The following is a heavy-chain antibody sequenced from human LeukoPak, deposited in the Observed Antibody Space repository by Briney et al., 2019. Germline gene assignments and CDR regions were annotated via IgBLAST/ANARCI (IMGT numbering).Heavy chain of an antibody. D-gene: IGHD5-12*01. CDR2: INPSGGST. CDR3: ARGYWQWLLE. Sequence: GASVKVSCKASGYTFSSHYMHWVRQAPGQGLEWMGIINPSGGSTSYAQKFQGRVTMTRDTSTSTVYMELSSLRSDDTAVYYCARGYWQWLLEWGQGTLVTVSS. J-gene: IGHJ4*02. CDR1: GYTFSSHY. V-gene: IGHV1-46*01.